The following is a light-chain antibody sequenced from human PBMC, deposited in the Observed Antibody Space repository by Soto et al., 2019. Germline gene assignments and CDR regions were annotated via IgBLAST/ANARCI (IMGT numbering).Light chain of an antibody. CDR1: SSDVGAHNF. CDR2: EVS. Sequence: QSVLTQPPSASGSPGQSVTISCTGTSSDVGAHNFVSWHQQHPGKDPQLMVYEVSKRPSGVPDRFSGSKSGNTASLTVSGLRAEDEADYYCSSYAGSNNYVFGTGTKLTVL. CDR3: SSYAGSNNYV. J-gene: IGLJ1*01. V-gene: IGLV2-8*01.